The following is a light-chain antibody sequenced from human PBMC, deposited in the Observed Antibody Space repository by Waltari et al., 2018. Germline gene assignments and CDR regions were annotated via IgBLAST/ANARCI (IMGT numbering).Light chain of an antibody. V-gene: IGKV3-20*01. CDR2: GAF. CDR1: KGVCRT. J-gene: IGKJ1*01. CDR3: HHYVRLPVT. Sequence: SCMACKGVCRTLVWYQQKPGRAPRLLMYGAFIRATGSPDRFSGSGSGTDFSLTIRRLEPEDLAVYYCHHYVRLPVTFGQVTKVEIK.